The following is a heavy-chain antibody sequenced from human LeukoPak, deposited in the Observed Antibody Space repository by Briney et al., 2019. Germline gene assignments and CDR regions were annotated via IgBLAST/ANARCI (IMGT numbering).Heavy chain of an antibody. CDR1: GFTFSSYA. CDR3: ARALRYYDFWSGYYSDYYYGMDV. Sequence: GGSLRLSCAASGFTFSSYAMHWVRQAPGKGLEWVAVVSYDGSNKYYADSVKGRFTISRDNSKNTLYLQMNSLRAEDTAVYYCARALRYYDFWSGYYSDYYYGMDVWGQGTTVTVSS. J-gene: IGHJ6*02. V-gene: IGHV3-30-3*01. CDR2: VSYDGSNK. D-gene: IGHD3-3*01.